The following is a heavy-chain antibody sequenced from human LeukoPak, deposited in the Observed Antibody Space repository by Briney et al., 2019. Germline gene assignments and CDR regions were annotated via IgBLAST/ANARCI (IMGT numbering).Heavy chain of an antibody. J-gene: IGHJ6*03. CDR1: GGSISSYY. D-gene: IGHD2-2*01. CDR3: ARDQGTSPPSSYYYYYMDV. V-gene: IGHV4-59*01. CDR2: IYYSGTT. Sequence: SETLSLICTVSGGSISSYYWSWIRQPPGKGPEWLGYIYYSGTTNYNPSLKSRVTISVDRSKNQFSLNLSSVPAADTAVYYCARDQGTSPPSSYYYYYMDVWGKGTSVTVSS.